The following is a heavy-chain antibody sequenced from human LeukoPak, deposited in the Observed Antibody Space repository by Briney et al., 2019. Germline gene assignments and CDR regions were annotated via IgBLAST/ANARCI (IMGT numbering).Heavy chain of an antibody. CDR3: ARRYGDPLYYYYYMDV. CDR2: LYYTGTT. CDR1: GGSISSSSYY. D-gene: IGHD4-17*01. Sequence: SETLSLTCTVSGGSISSSSYYWGWIRQPPGKGLEWIGSLYYTGTTYYNPSLKSRVTISIDTSKNQFSLKVNFVTAADTAVYYCARRYGDPLYYYYYMDVWGKGTTVTVSS. V-gene: IGHV4-39*07. J-gene: IGHJ6*03.